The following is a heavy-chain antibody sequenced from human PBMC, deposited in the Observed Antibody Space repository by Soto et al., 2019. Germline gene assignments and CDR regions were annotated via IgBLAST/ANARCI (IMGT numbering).Heavy chain of an antibody. CDR1: CDSISNSRFY. CDR3: ARDFFDSSDYTTNWFDP. CDR2: IYHTGNA. D-gene: IGHD3-22*01. V-gene: IGHV4-39*01. J-gene: IGHJ5*02. Sequence: SETLSLTCSVSCDSISNSRFYWAWIRPPPGGGLEWIGSIYHTGNAYYNPSLKSRVTISVDTSKNQFSLKLTSVTAADAALYYCARDFFDSSDYTTNWFDPWGQGTLVTVSS.